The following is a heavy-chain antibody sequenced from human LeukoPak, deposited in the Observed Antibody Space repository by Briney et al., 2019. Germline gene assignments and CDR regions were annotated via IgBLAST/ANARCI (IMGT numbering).Heavy chain of an antibody. CDR3: ARVGYSYGYVMNFDY. J-gene: IGHJ4*02. CDR1: GYTFTGYY. D-gene: IGHD5-18*01. CDR2: INPNSGGT. Sequence: ASVKVSCKASGYTFTGYYMHWVRQAPGQGLEWMGRINPNSGGTNYAQKFQGRVTMTRDTSISTAYMELSGLRSDDTAVYYCARVGYSYGYVMNFDYWGQGTLVTVSS. V-gene: IGHV1-2*06.